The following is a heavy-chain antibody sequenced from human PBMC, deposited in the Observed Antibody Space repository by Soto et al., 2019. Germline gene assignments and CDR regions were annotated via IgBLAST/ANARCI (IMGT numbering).Heavy chain of an antibody. Sequence: EVQLLESGGGLVQPGGSLRLSCAASGFTFSSFAVSWVRQAPGKGLEWVSGISGSGANTFNADSVKGRFTISRDISKNTLYLQMNSLRAEDTAVYYCAKDLAEGPGSGDAFDIWGQGTMVTVSS. CDR1: GFTFSSFA. J-gene: IGHJ3*02. CDR2: ISGSGANT. CDR3: AKDLAEGPGSGDAFDI. D-gene: IGHD3-10*01. V-gene: IGHV3-23*01.